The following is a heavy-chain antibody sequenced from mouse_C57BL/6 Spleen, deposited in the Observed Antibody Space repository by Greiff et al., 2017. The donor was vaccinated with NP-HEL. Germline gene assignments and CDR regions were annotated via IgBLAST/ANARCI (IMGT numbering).Heavy chain of an antibody. D-gene: IGHD2-3*01. V-gene: IGHV1-26*01. CDR3: ARFGYYPHYFDY. CDR2: INPNNGGT. J-gene: IGHJ2*01. Sequence: EVQLQQSGPELVKPGASVKISCKASGYTFTDYYMNWVKQSHGKSLEWIGDINPNNGGTSYNQKFKGKATLTVDKSSSTAYMELRSLTSEDSAVYYCARFGYYPHYFDYWGQGTTLTVSS. CDR1: GYTFTDYY.